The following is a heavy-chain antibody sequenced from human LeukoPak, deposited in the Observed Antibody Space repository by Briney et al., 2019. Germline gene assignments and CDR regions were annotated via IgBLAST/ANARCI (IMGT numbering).Heavy chain of an antibody. CDR1: GYTFTSYG. D-gene: IGHD6-19*01. Sequence: ASVKVSCKASGYTFTSYGISWVRQAPGQGLEWMGWISAYNGNTNYAQKLQGRVTMTTDTSTSTAYMELRSLRSDDTAVYYCARDTVDRIAVAPENYWGQGTLVTVSS. V-gene: IGHV1-18*04. CDR3: ARDTVDRIAVAPENY. CDR2: ISAYNGNT. J-gene: IGHJ4*02.